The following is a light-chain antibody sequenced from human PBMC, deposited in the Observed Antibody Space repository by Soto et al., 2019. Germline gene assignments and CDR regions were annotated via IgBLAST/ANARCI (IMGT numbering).Light chain of an antibody. CDR2: GAS. CDR1: QSVSSN. Sequence: EIVMTQSPATLSVSPGERATLSCRASQSVSSNLAWYQQKPGQAPRLLIYGASTRATGIPARFSGTGSGTDFTLTISSLKSEDYAIYYCQQYKSWPRITFGQGTRLEIK. CDR3: QQYKSWPRIT. V-gene: IGKV3-15*01. J-gene: IGKJ5*01.